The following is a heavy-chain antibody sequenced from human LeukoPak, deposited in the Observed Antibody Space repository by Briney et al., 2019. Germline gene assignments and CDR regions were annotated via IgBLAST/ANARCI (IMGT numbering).Heavy chain of an antibody. CDR1: GFTFSSYE. J-gene: IGHJ4*02. D-gene: IGHD2-15*01. Sequence: PGGSLRLSCAASGFTFSSYEMNWVRQAPGKGLEWVSYISSSGSTIYYADSVKGRFTISRDNAKNSLYLQMNSLRAEDTAVYYCSRDRYRSVGSCTSAADCWVQGTLGIGS. CDR3: SRDRYRSVGSCTSAADC. CDR2: ISSSGSTI. V-gene: IGHV3-48*03.